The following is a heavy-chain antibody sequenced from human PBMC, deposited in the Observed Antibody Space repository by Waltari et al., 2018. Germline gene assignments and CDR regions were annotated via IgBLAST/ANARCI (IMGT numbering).Heavy chain of an antibody. J-gene: IGHJ4*02. V-gene: IGHV1-46*04. CDR2: GTPRGDST. CDR3: ARERGYGILRPPFDF. CDR1: GYTLTSNY. D-gene: IGHD5-12*01. Sequence: QVQLVQSGAEMKKSGASVKLSCLASGYTLTSNYIHWVRQAPGQGLEWMGLGTPRGDSTTYAQSLRGRITLTSDASTGTFFLELTNLRSEDTAVYYCARERGYGILRPPFDFWGQGTLVTVSS.